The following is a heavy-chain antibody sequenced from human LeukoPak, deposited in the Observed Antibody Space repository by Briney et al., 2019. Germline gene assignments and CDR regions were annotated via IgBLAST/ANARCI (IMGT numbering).Heavy chain of an antibody. D-gene: IGHD2/OR15-2a*01. Sequence: GGSLRLSCAASGFTFSSYGMNWVRQAPGKGLEWVSSISDSGTYIYYADSVKGRFTISRHNAKNSLYLQMNSLRAEDTAVYYCARPLDIVIVPSAIDYWGQGTLVTVSS. V-gene: IGHV3-21*01. J-gene: IGHJ4*02. CDR1: GFTFSSYG. CDR3: ARPLDIVIVPSAIDY. CDR2: ISDSGTYI.